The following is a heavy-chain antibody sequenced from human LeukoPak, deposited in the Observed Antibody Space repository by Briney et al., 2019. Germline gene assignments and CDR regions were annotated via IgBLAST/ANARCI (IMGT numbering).Heavy chain of an antibody. V-gene: IGHV3-23*01. J-gene: IGHJ4*02. CDR1: GFTFSTYA. CDR3: AKVTDNWNGGFQ. D-gene: IGHD1-20*01. Sequence: GGSLRLSCAASGFTFSTYAMSWVRQARGKGLEWVSAISGSGGSTYYADSVKGRFTISRDNSKNTLYLEMNSLRAEDTDVYFCAKVTDNWNGGFQWGQGTLVTVSS. CDR2: ISGSGGST.